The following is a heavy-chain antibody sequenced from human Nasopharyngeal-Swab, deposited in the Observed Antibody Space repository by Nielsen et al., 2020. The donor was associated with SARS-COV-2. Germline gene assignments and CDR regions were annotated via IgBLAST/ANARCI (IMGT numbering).Heavy chain of an antibody. CDR1: GYSFTSYW. V-gene: IGHV5-51*01. Sequence: GGSLRLSCKGSGYSFTSYWIGWVRQMPGKGLEWMGIIYPGDSDTRYSPSFEGQVTISADKSISTAYLQWSSLKASDTATYYCARQRQYCSGGSCYSKWFDPWGQGTLVTVSS. J-gene: IGHJ5*02. CDR2: IYPGDSDT. D-gene: IGHD2-15*01. CDR3: ARQRQYCSGGSCYSKWFDP.